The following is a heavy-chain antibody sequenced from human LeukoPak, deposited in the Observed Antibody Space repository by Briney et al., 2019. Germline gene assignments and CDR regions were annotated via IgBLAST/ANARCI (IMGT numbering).Heavy chain of an antibody. D-gene: IGHD3-10*01. CDR2: INPNSGGT. Sequence: ASVKVSCKASGYTFTGYYMHWVRQAPGQGLEWMGWINPNSGGTNYAQKFQGRVTMTRDTSISTAYMELSRLRSDDTAVYYCARDRADYGSGSPAYYYYYMDVWGKGTTVTVSS. J-gene: IGHJ6*03. CDR1: GYTFTGYY. V-gene: IGHV1-2*02. CDR3: ARDRADYGSGSPAYYYYYMDV.